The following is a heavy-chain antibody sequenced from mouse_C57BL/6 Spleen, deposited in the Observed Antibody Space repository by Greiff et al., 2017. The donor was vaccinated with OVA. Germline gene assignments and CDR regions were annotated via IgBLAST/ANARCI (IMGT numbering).Heavy chain of an antibody. V-gene: IGHV5-4*03. CDR3: ARAYYGNYFDY. D-gene: IGHD1-1*01. CDR2: ISDGGSYT. CDR1: GFTFSSYA. Sequence: EVMLVESGGGLVKPGGSLKLSCAASGFTFSSYAMSWVRQTPEKRLEWVATISDGGSYTYYPDNVKGRFTISRDNAKNNLYLQMSHLKSEDTAMYYCARAYYGNYFDYWGQGTTLTVSS. J-gene: IGHJ2*01.